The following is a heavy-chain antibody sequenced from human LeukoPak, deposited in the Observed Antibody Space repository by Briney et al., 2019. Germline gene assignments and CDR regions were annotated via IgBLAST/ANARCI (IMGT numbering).Heavy chain of an antibody. D-gene: IGHD2-2*01. CDR2: IIPIFGTA. J-gene: IGHJ6*03. CDR3: ARGLGYCSSTSCQADYYYYYMDV. CDR1: GGTFSSYA. Sequence: SVKVSCKASGGTFSSYAISWVRQAPGQGLEWMGGIIPIFGTANYAQKFQGRVTITADESTSTAYMELSSLRSEDTAVYYCARGLGYCSSTSCQADYYYYYMDVWGKGTTVTVSS. V-gene: IGHV1-69*13.